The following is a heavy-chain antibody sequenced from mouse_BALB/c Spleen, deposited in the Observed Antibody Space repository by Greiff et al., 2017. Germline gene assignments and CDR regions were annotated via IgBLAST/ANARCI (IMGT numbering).Heavy chain of an antibody. CDR3: ARYGNYENWYFDV. J-gene: IGHJ1*01. Sequence: QVQLQQPGAELVMPGASVKMSCKASGYTFTDYWMPWVKQRPGQGLEWIGAIDTSDSYTSYNQKFKGKATLTVDESSSTAYMQLSSLTSEDSAVYYCARYGNYENWYFDVWGAGTTVTVAA. D-gene: IGHD2-1*01. V-gene: IGHV1-69*01. CDR1: GYTFTDYW. CDR2: IDTSDSYT.